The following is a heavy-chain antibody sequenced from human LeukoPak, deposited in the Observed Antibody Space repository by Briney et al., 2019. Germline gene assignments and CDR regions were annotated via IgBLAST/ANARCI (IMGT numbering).Heavy chain of an antibody. CDR3: ARYYDFWSGYYLDY. D-gene: IGHD3-3*01. V-gene: IGHV4-59*08. CDR2: IYHSGST. J-gene: IGHJ4*02. CDR1: GGSISSYY. Sequence: SETLSLTCTVSGGSISSYYWSWIRQPPGKGLEWIGSIYHSGSTYYNPSLKSRVTISVDTSKNQFSLKLSSVTAADTAVYYCARYYDFWSGYYLDYWGQGTLVTVSS.